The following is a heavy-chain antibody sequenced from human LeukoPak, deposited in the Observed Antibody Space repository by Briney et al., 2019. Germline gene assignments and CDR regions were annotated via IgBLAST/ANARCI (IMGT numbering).Heavy chain of an antibody. CDR2: INPSGGST. Sequence: ASVKVSCKASGYTFTGYYVHWVRQAPGQGLEWMGRINPSGGSTSYAQKFQGRVTMTRDTSTSTVYMELSSLRSENTAVYYCARVLAGYFDYWGQGALVTVSS. CDR1: GYTFTGYY. V-gene: IGHV1-46*01. CDR3: ARVLAGYFDY. J-gene: IGHJ4*02.